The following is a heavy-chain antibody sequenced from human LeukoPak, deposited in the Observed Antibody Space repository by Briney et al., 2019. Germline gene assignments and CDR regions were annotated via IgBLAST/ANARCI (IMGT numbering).Heavy chain of an antibody. CDR3: ARGRYCSGGSCYRYWFDP. D-gene: IGHD2-15*01. CDR1: GFTFSSYS. CDR2: ISSSSSTI. Sequence: GGSLRLSCAASGFTFSSYSMNWVRQAPGKGLEWVSYISSSSSTIYYADSVKGRFTISRDNAKNSLYLQMNSLRAEDTAVYYCARGRYCSGGSCYRYWFDPWGQGTLVTVSS. J-gene: IGHJ5*02. V-gene: IGHV3-48*01.